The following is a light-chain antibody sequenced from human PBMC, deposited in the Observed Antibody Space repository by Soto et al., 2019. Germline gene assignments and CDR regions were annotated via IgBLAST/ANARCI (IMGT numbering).Light chain of an antibody. Sequence: EIVLTQSPATLSLSPGERATLSCRASQSVSNFFAWYQQKPGQAPRLLIYDASTRATVIPARFSGSGSGTEFSLTISSLEPADFAVYFWQQRSNWTVTFGQGTRVEI. J-gene: IGKJ1*01. CDR2: DAS. CDR3: QQRSNWTVT. V-gene: IGKV3-11*01. CDR1: QSVSNF.